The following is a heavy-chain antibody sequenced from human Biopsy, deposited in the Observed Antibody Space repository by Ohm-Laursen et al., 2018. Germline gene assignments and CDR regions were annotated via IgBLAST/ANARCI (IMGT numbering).Heavy chain of an antibody. D-gene: IGHD2-15*01. CDR3: ARRGSGGRSFDH. CDR2: ISDSGST. Sequence: SETLSLTCAVSGGSISSFYWTWIRQPPGKGPEWIGDISDSGSTNYKPSIKSRVIISVDTSKKQFSLNLSSVTAADTAVYYCARRGSGGRSFDHWGQGTLVTVSS. J-gene: IGHJ4*02. CDR1: GGSISSFY. V-gene: IGHV4-59*08.